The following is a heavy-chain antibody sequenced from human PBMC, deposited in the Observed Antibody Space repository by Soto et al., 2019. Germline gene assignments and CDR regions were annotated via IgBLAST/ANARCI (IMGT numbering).Heavy chain of an antibody. J-gene: IGHJ5*01. D-gene: IGHD3-22*01. CDR3: ASLDPEGVDYYDSSGYHDS. Sequence: QVQLVQSGAEVKKPGASVKVSCKASGYTFTSYGISWVRPAPGQGLEWMGWISAYNGNTNYAQKLQGRVTMTTDTSTITDYMELRSLRADDTAVYYCASLDPEGVDYYDSSGYHDSWGQGTLVTVSS. CDR2: ISAYNGNT. CDR1: GYTFTSYG. V-gene: IGHV1-18*01.